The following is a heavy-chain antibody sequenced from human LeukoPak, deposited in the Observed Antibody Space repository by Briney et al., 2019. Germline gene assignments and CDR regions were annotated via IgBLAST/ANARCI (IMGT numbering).Heavy chain of an antibody. CDR2: TYYRAKGYN. CDR1: GDSVSSNSAA. D-gene: IGHD2-2*01. J-gene: IGHJ6*03. CDR3: ARDLVVVPAASGYYYMDV. V-gene: IGHV6-1*01. Sequence: SQTLSLTFAIAGDSVSSNSAAWNWIRQAPSRGLEWLGRTYYRAKGYNDDAVSVKSRITINPDTSKNQFSLQLNSVTPEDTAVYSCARDLVVVPAASGYYYMDVWGKGTTVTVSS.